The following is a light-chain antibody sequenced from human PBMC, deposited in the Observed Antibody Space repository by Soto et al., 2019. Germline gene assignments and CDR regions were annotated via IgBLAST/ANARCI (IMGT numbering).Light chain of an antibody. CDR3: QSHDSSLSGWV. J-gene: IGLJ3*02. CDR1: SSYIGTAYD. V-gene: IGLV1-40*01. Sequence: QSVLTQPPSLSGAPGQRVTISCTGSSSYIGTAYDVHWYQHLPGTAPKLLIYGNSNRPSGVPDRFSGSKSGTSASLAITGLQAEDEADYYCQSHDSSLSGWVFGGGTKVTVL. CDR2: GNS.